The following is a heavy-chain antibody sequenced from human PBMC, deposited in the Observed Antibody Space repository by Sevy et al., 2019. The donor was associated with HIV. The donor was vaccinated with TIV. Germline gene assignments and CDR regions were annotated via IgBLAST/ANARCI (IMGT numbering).Heavy chain of an antibody. J-gene: IGHJ4*02. V-gene: IGHV3-30*18. D-gene: IGHD3-9*01. CDR2: ISYDGSNK. Sequence: GGSLRLSCAASGFTFSSYGMHWVRQAPGKGLEWVAVISYDGSNKYYADSVKGRFTISRDNSKNTLYLQMNSLRAEDTAVYYCAKDRGLRYFDWLNFLVYWVQGTLVTVSS. CDR3: AKDRGLRYFDWLNFLVY. CDR1: GFTFSSYG.